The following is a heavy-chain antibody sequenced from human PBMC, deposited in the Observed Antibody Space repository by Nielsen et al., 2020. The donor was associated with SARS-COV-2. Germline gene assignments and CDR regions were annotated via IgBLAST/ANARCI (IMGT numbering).Heavy chain of an antibody. V-gene: IGHV3-48*02. D-gene: IGHD3-10*01. J-gene: IGHJ4*02. Sequence: GESLKISCAASGFTFSTYTMNWVRQAPGKGLEWVSYIASSDKTTYYADSVKGRFTVSRDNAKNSLYLQMSSLRDEDTAVYYCARGMYGMGSYVFDYWGQGTLVNVSS. CDR3: ARGMYGMGSYVFDY. CDR2: IASSDKTT. CDR1: GFTFSTYT.